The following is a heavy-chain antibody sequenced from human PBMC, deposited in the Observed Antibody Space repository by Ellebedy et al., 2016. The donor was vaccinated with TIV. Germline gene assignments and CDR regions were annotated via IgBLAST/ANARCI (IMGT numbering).Heavy chain of an antibody. CDR1: GFTFSSYS. Sequence: GESLKISXAASGFTFSSYSINWVRQAPEKGLEWVSSINGSSTYIHYADSVRGRFTISKDNSLYLQMNSLRDEDTAVYYCTRDGGRAYAMDVWGQGTTVIVSS. V-gene: IGHV3-21*01. J-gene: IGHJ6*02. D-gene: IGHD3-16*01. CDR2: INGSSTYI. CDR3: TRDGGRAYAMDV.